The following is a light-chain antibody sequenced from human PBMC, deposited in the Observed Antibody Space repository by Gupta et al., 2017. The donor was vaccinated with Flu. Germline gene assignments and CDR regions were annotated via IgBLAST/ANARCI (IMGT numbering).Light chain of an antibody. CDR3: QHYGGSPLYT. CDR1: QSVTSSY. V-gene: IGKV3-20*01. CDR2: DAS. Sequence: DIVLTQSPGTLSLSPGERATLSCRASQSVTSSYLAWYQQKPGQAPRLRIYDASSRATGIPDRFSGSGSGTDFTLTISRLEPEDFAVYYCQHYGGSPLYTFGQGTKLEIK. J-gene: IGKJ2*01.